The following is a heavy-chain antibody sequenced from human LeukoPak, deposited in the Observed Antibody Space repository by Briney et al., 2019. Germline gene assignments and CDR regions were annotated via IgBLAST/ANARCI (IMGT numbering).Heavy chain of an antibody. D-gene: IGHD6-19*01. Sequence: SQTLSLTCAISGDSVSSNSAAWNWIRQSPSRGLEWLGRTYYRYKWYNDYAFSVKSRITINPETSKNQFSLQLSSVTPEDTALYYCAREEALQYSSALDSWGPGILVTVSS. V-gene: IGHV6-1*01. CDR1: GDSVSSNSAA. J-gene: IGHJ4*02. CDR2: TYYRYKWYN. CDR3: AREEALQYSSALDS.